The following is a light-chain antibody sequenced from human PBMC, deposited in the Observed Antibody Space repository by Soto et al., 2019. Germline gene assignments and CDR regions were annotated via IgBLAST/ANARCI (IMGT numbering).Light chain of an antibody. CDR1: QSVSSN. Sequence: EIVMTQAPATLSVSPGERATLSCRASQSVSSNLAWYQQKPCQAPRLLIYGASTRATGIPARFSGSGSGTEFTLTISSLQSEDFAVYYCQQDDTFGQGTKLEIK. V-gene: IGKV3-15*01. J-gene: IGKJ2*01. CDR3: QQDDT. CDR2: GAS.